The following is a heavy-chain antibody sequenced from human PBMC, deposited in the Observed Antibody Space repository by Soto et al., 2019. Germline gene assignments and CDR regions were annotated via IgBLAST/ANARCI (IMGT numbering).Heavy chain of an antibody. CDR1: GYTFTGYY. CDR3: ARVEQGRSHYICAFDI. D-gene: IGHD2-15*01. Sequence: GASVKVSCKASGYTFTGYYMHWVRQAPGQGLEWMGWINPNSGGTNYAQKFQGRVTMTRDTSISTAYMELSRLRSDDTAVYYCARVEQGRSHYICAFDIWGQGTMVTVSS. V-gene: IGHV1-2*02. CDR2: INPNSGGT. J-gene: IGHJ3*02.